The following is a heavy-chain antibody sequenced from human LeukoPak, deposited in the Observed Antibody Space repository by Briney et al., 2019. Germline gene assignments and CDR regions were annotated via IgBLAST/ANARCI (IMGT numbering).Heavy chain of an antibody. Sequence: GASVTVSCKVSGYTLTELSMHWVRQAPGKGLEWMGGFDPEDGETIYAQKFQGRVTMTEDTSTDTAYMELSSLRSEDTAVYYCATDIEQLVRFDYWGQGTLVTVSS. D-gene: IGHD6-13*01. CDR3: ATDIEQLVRFDY. V-gene: IGHV1-24*01. J-gene: IGHJ4*02. CDR1: GYTLTELS. CDR2: FDPEDGET.